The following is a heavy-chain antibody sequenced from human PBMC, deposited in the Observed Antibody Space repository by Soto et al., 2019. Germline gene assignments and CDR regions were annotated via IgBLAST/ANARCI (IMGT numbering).Heavy chain of an antibody. J-gene: IGHJ4*02. V-gene: IGHV3-74*01. CDR2: INTDGSTT. CDR3: ARDLVGYASH. D-gene: IGHD2-8*02. CDR1: GFTSSNYW. Sequence: EVQLVESGGGLVQPGGSLRLSCAASGFTSSNYWMHWVRQAPGKGPVWVSRINTDGSTTNYADSVKGRFTISRDNAKNTLYLHTHSLGAEDTAVYYCARDLVGYASHWGQGTLVTVSS.